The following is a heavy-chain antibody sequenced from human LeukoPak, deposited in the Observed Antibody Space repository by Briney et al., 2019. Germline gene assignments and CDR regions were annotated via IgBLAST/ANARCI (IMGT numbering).Heavy chain of an antibody. V-gene: IGHV3-64*02. J-gene: IGHJ4*02. CDR1: GFTFSSYA. CDR3: ARGGYDSSGYYGDFDY. Sequence: GGSLRLSCAASGFTFSSYAMHWVRQAPGKGLEYVSAISSNGGSTYYADSVKGRFTISRDNSKNTLYLQMNSLRAEDTAVYYCARGGYDSSGYYGDFDYWGQGTLVTVSS. CDR2: ISSNGGST. D-gene: IGHD3-22*01.